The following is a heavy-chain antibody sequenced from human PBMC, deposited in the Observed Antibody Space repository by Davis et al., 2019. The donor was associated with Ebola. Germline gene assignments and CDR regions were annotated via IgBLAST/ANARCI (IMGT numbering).Heavy chain of an antibody. V-gene: IGHV3-33*05. D-gene: IGHD1-7*01. Sequence: PGGSLRLSCAASGFDFSGSGMQWVRQAPGKGLEWLAFTEYDGSKINYVDSVKGRFTISRDNAKNTLYLQMNSLRAEDTAVYYCARENYRAAWGQGTMVTVSS. CDR1: GFDFSGSG. J-gene: IGHJ3*01. CDR3: ARENYRAA. CDR2: TEYDGSKI.